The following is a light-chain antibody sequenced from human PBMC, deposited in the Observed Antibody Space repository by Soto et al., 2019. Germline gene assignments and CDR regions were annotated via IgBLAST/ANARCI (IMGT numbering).Light chain of an antibody. CDR1: SSDVGGYNF. V-gene: IGLV2-8*01. Sequence: QSALTQPPSASGSPGQSVTISCTGTSSDVGGYNFVSWFQQHPGKVPKLIMYEVSKRPSGVPDRFSGSKSGNTASLTVSGLQADDEADYYCSSYAATVNVFGTGTKVTVL. J-gene: IGLJ1*01. CDR2: EVS. CDR3: SSYAATVNV.